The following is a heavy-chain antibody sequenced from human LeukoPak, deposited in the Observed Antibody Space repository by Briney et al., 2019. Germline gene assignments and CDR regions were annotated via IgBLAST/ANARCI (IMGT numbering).Heavy chain of an antibody. CDR2: IYHSGSP. CDR3: ARGGAARLHFQN. J-gene: IGHJ1*01. D-gene: IGHD6-6*01. CDR1: GGSISSNNW. Sequence: PSGTLSLTCAVSGGSISSNNWWGWVRQPPGKGLEWIGEIYHSGSPNYNPSLKSRVTISVDKSRNHFSLNLSSVTAADTAVYYCARGGAARLHFQNWGQGTLVTVSS. V-gene: IGHV4-4*02.